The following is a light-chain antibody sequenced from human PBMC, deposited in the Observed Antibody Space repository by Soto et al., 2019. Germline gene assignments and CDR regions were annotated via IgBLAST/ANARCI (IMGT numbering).Light chain of an antibody. Sequence: QSALTQPASVSGSPGQSITISCTGISSDDGDYNFVSWYQQHPGKAPKLMIYDVSNRPSGVSNRFSGSKSGNAASLSISGLQAEYEAAYYCSSYTSSSTLVFGGGTKRTVL. CDR1: SSDDGDYNF. CDR2: DVS. V-gene: IGLV2-14*03. CDR3: SSYTSSSTLV. J-gene: IGLJ2*01.